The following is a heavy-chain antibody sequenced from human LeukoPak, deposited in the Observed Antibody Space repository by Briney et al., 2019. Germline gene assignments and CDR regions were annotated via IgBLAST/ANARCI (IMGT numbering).Heavy chain of an antibody. D-gene: IGHD6-19*01. V-gene: IGHV3-23*01. CDR1: GFIFTNYG. CDR3: ARDQGRMQWLVIVPTLFDY. Sequence: GGSLRLSCAASGFIFTNYGMSWVRHAPGKRLEWVSAIRGNAGTTYYADSVKGRFTIFRDNSKNMMYLQMNSLRVDDTAVYYCARDQGRMQWLVIVPTLFDYWGQGTLVTVSS. CDR2: IRGNAGTT. J-gene: IGHJ4*02.